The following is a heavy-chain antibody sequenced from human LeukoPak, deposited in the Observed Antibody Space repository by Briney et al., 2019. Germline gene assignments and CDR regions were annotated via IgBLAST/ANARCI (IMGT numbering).Heavy chain of an antibody. CDR1: GYSFTSYW. CDR3: AGGGGSGSLGVAFDI. Sequence: GESLKISCKGSGYSFTSYWIGWVRPMPGKGLEWMGIIYPGDSDTRYSPSFQGQVTISADKSISTAYLQWSSLKASDTAMYYCAGGGGSGSLGVAFDIWGQGTMVTVSS. V-gene: IGHV5-51*01. CDR2: IYPGDSDT. D-gene: IGHD3-10*01. J-gene: IGHJ3*02.